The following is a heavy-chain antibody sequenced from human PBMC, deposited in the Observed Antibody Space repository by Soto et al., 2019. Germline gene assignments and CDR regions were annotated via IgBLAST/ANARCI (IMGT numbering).Heavy chain of an antibody. CDR1: GGSISSSS. J-gene: IGHJ6*02. Sequence: LSLTCTVSGGSISSSSYYWGWIRQPPGKGLEWVAVISYDGSNKYYADSVKGRFTISRDNSKNTLYLQMNSLRAEDTAVYYCAKDGTHYVSGSYYKAWAFNYYYGMDVWGQGTTVTVSS. D-gene: IGHD3-10*01. CDR2: ISYDGSNK. V-gene: IGHV3-30*18. CDR3: AKDGTHYVSGSYYKAWAFNYYYGMDV.